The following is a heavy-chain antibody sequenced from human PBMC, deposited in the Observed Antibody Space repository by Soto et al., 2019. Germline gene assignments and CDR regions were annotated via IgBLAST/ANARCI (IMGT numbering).Heavy chain of an antibody. V-gene: IGHV4-59*08. CDR1: GGSISSYY. J-gene: IGHJ4*02. Sequence: QVQLQESGPGLVKPSETLSLTCTVSGGSISSYYWSWIRQPPGKGLEWIGYIYYSGSTNYNPSLKXRXTXSXXTSKTQFSLKPSSVTAADPAVYYCARLYGFSGFDYWGQGTLVTVSS. CDR3: ARLYGFSGFDY. CDR2: IYYSGST. D-gene: IGHD6-25*01.